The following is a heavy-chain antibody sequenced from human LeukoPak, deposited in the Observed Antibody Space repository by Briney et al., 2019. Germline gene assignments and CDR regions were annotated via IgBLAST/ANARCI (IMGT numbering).Heavy chain of an antibody. CDR3: AKSLYVGCDY. V-gene: IGHV3-23*01. CDR1: RFTFNSYA. Sequence: PGGSLRLSCAASRFTFNSYAMSWVRQAPGKGLEWVSGVNGNGGSTSYADSVKGRFAIFRDNSKNTVYLQMNSLRVEDTAVYYCAKSLYVGCDYWGQGTVVTVSS. CDR2: VNGNGGST. D-gene: IGHD3-16*02. J-gene: IGHJ4*02.